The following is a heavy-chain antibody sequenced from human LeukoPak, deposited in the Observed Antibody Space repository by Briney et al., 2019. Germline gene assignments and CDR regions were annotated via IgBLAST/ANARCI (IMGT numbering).Heavy chain of an antibody. CDR3: AREAPIFGVVIYYYYMDV. J-gene: IGHJ6*03. CDR1: GFTFSSYS. Sequence: GGSLRLSCAASGFTFSSYSMNWVRQAPGKGLEWVSSISSSSSNIYYADSVKGRFTISRDNAKNSLYLQMNSLRAEDTAVYYCAREAPIFGVVIYYYYMDVWGKGTTVTVSS. D-gene: IGHD3-3*01. V-gene: IGHV3-21*01. CDR2: ISSSSSNI.